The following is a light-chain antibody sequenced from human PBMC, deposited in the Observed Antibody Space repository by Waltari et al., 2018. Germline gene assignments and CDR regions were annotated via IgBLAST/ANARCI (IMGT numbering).Light chain of an antibody. CDR2: WAS. CDR3: QQYYSTPLT. J-gene: IGKJ4*01. Sequence: DIVMTQSPDSLALSLGERATISCKSSQSVLHASNNRNYLAWYQQRPGQSPKLLISWASTRQSGVPDRFSGSGSAADFTLTITSLQAEDVATYYCQQYYSTPLTFGGETKVAIK. V-gene: IGKV4-1*01. CDR1: QSVLHASNNRNY.